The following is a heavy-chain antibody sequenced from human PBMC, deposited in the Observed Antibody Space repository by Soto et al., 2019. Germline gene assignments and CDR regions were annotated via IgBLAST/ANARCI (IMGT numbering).Heavy chain of an antibody. J-gene: IGHJ3*02. CDR3: GGGYGGYVAFDI. V-gene: IGHV4-4*02. Sequence: SETLSLTCAVSGGSISSSNWWSWVRQPPGKGLEWIGEIYHSGSTNYNPSLKSRVTISVDKSKNQFSLKLSSVTAADTAVYYWGGGYGGYVAFDIGGKGKMVP. D-gene: IGHD5-12*01. CDR2: IYHSGST. CDR1: GGSISSSNW.